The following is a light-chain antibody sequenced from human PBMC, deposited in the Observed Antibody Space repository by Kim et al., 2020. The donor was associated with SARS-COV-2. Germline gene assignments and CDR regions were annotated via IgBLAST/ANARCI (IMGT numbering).Light chain of an antibody. V-gene: IGLV1-40*01. CDR2: GRT. CDR3: QSCDNSLSGYV. CDR1: SSNNGAGYD. J-gene: IGLJ1*01. Sequence: RVTLTCTASSSNNGAGYDVHWYQQFPVTAPKLRIYGRTNRPSGVPDRFSGSKSGTSASLAITGLQAGDEADYFCQSCDNSLSGYVFATGTKVTVL.